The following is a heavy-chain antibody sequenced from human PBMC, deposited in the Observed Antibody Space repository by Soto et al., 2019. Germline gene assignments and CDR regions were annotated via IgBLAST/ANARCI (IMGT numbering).Heavy chain of an antibody. J-gene: IGHJ6*02. D-gene: IGHD1-26*01. CDR3: PKAPIVGAYYGMDV. V-gene: IGHV3-23*01. CDR1: GFTFSSCA. Sequence: EVQLLESGGGLVQPGGSLRLSCVASGFTFSSCAMNWVRQAPGKGLERVSTISASGGSTYYADSVKGRFTISRDNSKNTLYLQMNSLRAEDTAVYYCPKAPIVGAYYGMDVWGQGTTVTVSS. CDR2: ISASGGST.